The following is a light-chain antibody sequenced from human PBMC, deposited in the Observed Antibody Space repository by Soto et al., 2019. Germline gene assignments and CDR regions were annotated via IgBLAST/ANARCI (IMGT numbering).Light chain of an antibody. Sequence: IVMAQSPIPLSVSPGERATLSFGASQSINNNLAWYQQKPGQAPRLLIYDASNRATGIPARFSGSGSGTDFTLTISSLEPEDFAVYYCQQCSNWPPKFGQGTKVDIK. CDR1: QSINNN. J-gene: IGKJ1*01. CDR2: DAS. V-gene: IGKV3-11*01. CDR3: QQCSNWPPK.